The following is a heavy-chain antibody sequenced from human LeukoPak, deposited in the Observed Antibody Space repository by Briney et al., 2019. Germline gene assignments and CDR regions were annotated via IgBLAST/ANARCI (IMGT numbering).Heavy chain of an antibody. CDR2: FDPEDGET. V-gene: IGHV1-24*01. J-gene: IGHJ4*02. D-gene: IGHD6-13*01. CDR3: ATDRPRIAAAGTLYFDY. CDR1: GYTLTELS. Sequence: GASVKVSCKVSGYTLTELSMHWVRQAPGKGLEWMGGFDPEDGETIYAQKFQGRVTMTEDTFTDTAYMELSSLRSEDTAVYYCATDRPRIAAAGTLYFDYRGQGTLVTVSS.